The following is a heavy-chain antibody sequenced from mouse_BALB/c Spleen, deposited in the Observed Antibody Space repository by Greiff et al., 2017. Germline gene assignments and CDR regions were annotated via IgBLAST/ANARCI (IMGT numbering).Heavy chain of an antibody. V-gene: IGHV2-9*02. CDR3: ARDEEYYYGSEAY. D-gene: IGHD1-1*01. CDR1: GFSLTSYG. Sequence: VKLVESGPGLVAPSQSLSITCTVSGFSLTSYGVHWVRQPPGKGLEWLGVIWAGGSTNYNSALMSRLSISKDNSKSQVFLKMNSLQTDDTAMYYCARDEEYYYGSEAYWGQGTLVTVSA. CDR2: IWAGGST. J-gene: IGHJ3*01.